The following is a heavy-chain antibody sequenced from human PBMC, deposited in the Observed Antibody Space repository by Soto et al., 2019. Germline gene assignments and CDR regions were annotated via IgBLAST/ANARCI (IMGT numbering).Heavy chain of an antibody. CDR1: GFTFSSYA. Sequence: PGGSLRLSCAASGFTFSSYAMSWVRQAPGKGLEWVSAISGSGGSTYYADSVKGRFTISRDNSKNTLYLQMNSLRAEDTAVYYCAKDIDITIAAASTSYYYYYMDVWGKGTTVTVSS. CDR2: ISGSGGST. J-gene: IGHJ6*03. CDR3: AKDIDITIAAASTSYYYYYMDV. V-gene: IGHV3-23*01. D-gene: IGHD6-13*01.